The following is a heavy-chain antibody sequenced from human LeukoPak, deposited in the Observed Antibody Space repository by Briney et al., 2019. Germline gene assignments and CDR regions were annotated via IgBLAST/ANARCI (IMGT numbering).Heavy chain of an antibody. Sequence: ASVKVSCEASGYTYTSYGISWVRQAPGQGHEWMGWISAYNGNTNYAQKLQGRVTMTTDTSTSTAYMELRSLRSDDTAVYYCARSLYDSSGYLSWGFDYWGQGTLVTVSS. J-gene: IGHJ4*02. V-gene: IGHV1-18*01. CDR3: ARSLYDSSGYLSWGFDY. CDR1: GYTYTSYG. D-gene: IGHD3-22*01. CDR2: ISAYNGNT.